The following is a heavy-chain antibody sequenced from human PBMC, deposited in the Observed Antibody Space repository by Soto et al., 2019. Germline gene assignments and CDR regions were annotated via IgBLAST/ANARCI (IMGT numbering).Heavy chain of an antibody. CDR1: GGTFSSYA. Sequence: GASVKVSCKASGGTFSSYAISWVRQAPGQGLEWMGGIIPIFGTANYAQKFQGRVTITADKSTSTACMELSSLRSEDTAVYYCARGLRSSSSYLFDRFDPWGQGTLVTVSS. CDR2: IIPIFGTA. V-gene: IGHV1-69*06. D-gene: IGHD6-13*01. J-gene: IGHJ5*02. CDR3: ARGLRSSSSYLFDRFDP.